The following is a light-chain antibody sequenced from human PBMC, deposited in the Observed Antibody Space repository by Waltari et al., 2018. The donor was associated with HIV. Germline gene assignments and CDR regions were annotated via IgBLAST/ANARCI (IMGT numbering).Light chain of an antibody. Sequence: ELVLTQSPDVQSVTPKEQVTLTCRSKQSIGSKFHWYQQKPDQSPKPRIKYASRSFSGVPSRCSGSGSGTDFTLTISRLEAEDAATYYFHQSSSLPHTFGQGTKLEIK. CDR1: QSIGSK. CDR3: HQSSSLPHT. J-gene: IGKJ2*01. V-gene: IGKV6-21*01. CDR2: YAS.